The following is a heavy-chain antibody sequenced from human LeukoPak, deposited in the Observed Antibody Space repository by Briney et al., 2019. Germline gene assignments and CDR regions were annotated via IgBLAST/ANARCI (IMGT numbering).Heavy chain of an antibody. CDR3: ARGDIDH. J-gene: IGHJ5*02. Sequence: ASVKVSCKTSGYTFSIYYVQWVRQAPGQGLEWMGVIHPNDGGTTYAQKFQGRIIMTSDTSTSTIYMELSSLKSDDTAVYYCARGDIDHWGQGTLVTVSS. CDR2: IHPNDGGT. D-gene: IGHD2-15*01. CDR1: GYTFSIYY. V-gene: IGHV1-46*01.